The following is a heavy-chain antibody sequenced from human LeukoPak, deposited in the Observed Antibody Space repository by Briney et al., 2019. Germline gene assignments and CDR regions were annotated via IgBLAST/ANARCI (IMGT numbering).Heavy chain of an antibody. Sequence: SETLSLTCTVSGGSISSNYWSWIRQPPGKGLEWIGHINYSGSTNYNVSLKSRVTISVDTSKNQFSLKMRSVTAADTAVYYCARVTYDRPAGAEWGQGTLVTVSS. V-gene: IGHV4-59*01. D-gene: IGHD2-2*01. CDR2: INYSGST. CDR1: GGSISSNY. J-gene: IGHJ4*02. CDR3: ARVTYDRPAGAE.